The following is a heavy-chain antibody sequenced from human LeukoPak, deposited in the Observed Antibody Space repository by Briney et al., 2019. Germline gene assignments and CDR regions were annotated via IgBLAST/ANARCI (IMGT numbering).Heavy chain of an antibody. J-gene: IGHJ3*02. Sequence: SVKVSCKASGFTFTSSAMQWVRQAHGQRLEWIGWIVVGSGNTNYAQKFQERVTITRDMSTSTAYMELSSLRSEDTAVYYCAARSPELGWFGELKDAFDIWGQGTMVTVSS. CDR1: GFTFTSSA. CDR3: AARSPELGWFGELKDAFDI. V-gene: IGHV1-58*02. CDR2: IVVGSGNT. D-gene: IGHD3-10*01.